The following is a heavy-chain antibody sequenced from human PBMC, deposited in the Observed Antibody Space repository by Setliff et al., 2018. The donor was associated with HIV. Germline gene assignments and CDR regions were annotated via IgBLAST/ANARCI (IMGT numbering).Heavy chain of an antibody. CDR3: AREVPSNTGSYYKKY. J-gene: IGHJ4*02. CDR2: INVDKGKK. CDR1: GYTFTTYA. V-gene: IGHV1-3*01. Sequence: ASVKVSCKASGYTFTTYAIHWVRQAPGQRLEWMGWINVDKGKKYYAPKVHDRITLTMDISTTTAHLQLRSLRSDDTAVYFCAREVPSNTGSYYKKYWGQGTLVTV. D-gene: IGHD3-10*01.